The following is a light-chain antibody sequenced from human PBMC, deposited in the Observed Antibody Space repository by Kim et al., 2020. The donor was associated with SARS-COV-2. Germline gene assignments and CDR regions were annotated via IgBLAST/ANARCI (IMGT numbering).Light chain of an antibody. V-gene: IGKV1-39*01. CDR2: AAS. CDR3: QQSDSTPYT. CDR1: QNIRSF. J-gene: IGKJ2*01. Sequence: SASVGDRLTITCRASQNIRSFLNWYQQMPGKAPKLLIYAASNLQSGVPSRFSGSGSGTDFTLTVSSLQPEDFATYYCQQSDSTPYTFGQGTKLEI.